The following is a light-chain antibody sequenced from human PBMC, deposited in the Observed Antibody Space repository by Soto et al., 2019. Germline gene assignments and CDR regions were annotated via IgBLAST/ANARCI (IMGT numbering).Light chain of an antibody. CDR1: SSDVGGYNY. V-gene: IGLV2-14*01. CDR2: EVS. J-gene: IGLJ1*01. Sequence: QSALTQPASVSGSPGQSITISCTGTSSDVGGYNYVSWYQQHPGKAPKLMIYEVSNRPSGVSNSFSGSKSGNSASLTISGLQAEDEADYYCSSQTSSSTLVFRTGTTVTVL. CDR3: SSQTSSSTLV.